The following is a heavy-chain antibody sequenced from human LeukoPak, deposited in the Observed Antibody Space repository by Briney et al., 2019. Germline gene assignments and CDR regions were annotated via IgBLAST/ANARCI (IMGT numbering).Heavy chain of an antibody. J-gene: IGHJ6*03. CDR3: AAIWAMVRGRQLYFYYYMDD. CDR2: IYYSGST. V-gene: IGHV4-39*01. CDR1: SGSINSSSYY. D-gene: IGHD3-10*01. Sequence: PSETLPLTCTVSSGSINSSSYYWGWIRQPPGKGLEWIGSIYYSGSTNYNPSLKSRVTMSVDTSKNQFSPNVSSVTAADTAVYYCAAIWAMVRGRQLYFYYYMDDWGKGTTVTVSS.